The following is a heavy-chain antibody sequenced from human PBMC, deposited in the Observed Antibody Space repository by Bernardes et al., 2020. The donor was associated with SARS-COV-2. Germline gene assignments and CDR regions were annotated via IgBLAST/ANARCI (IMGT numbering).Heavy chain of an antibody. CDR3: AREVPFTIPDYYYYYMDV. J-gene: IGHJ6*03. Sequence: ASVKVSCKASGYTFTGYYMHWVRQAPGQGLEWMGWINPNSGGTNYAQKFQGRVTMTRDTSISTAYMELSRLRSDDTAVYYCAREVPFTIPDYYYYYMDVWGKGTTVTVSS. CDR2: INPNSGGT. V-gene: IGHV1-2*02. CDR1: GYTFTGYY. D-gene: IGHD3-3*01.